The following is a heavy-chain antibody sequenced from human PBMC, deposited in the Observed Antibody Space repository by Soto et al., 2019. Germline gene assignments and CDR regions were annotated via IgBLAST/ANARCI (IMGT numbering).Heavy chain of an antibody. CDR3: AKGQDIPIFDHFDP. D-gene: IGHD3-3*01. Sequence: SLRLSCVGSGFVFKNFAINWVRQPPGKGLEWVSVIRGTGLNTYYAASVKGRFNISRDNSKNTVYLQMDSLKVEDTAVYYCAKGQDIPIFDHFDPWGPGTLVTVSS. J-gene: IGHJ5*02. CDR2: IRGTGLNT. V-gene: IGHV3-23*01. CDR1: GFVFKNFA.